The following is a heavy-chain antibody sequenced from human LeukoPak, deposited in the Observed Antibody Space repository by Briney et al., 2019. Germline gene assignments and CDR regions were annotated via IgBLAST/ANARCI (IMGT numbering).Heavy chain of an antibody. D-gene: IGHD2-2*03. CDR2: INHSGST. CDR3: ARHGYCSSTSCFDPHYYYYMDV. V-gene: IGHV4-34*01. CDR1: GGSFSGYY. Sequence: SETLSLTCAVYGGSFSGYYWSWIRQPPGKGLEWIGEINHSGSTNYNPSLKSRVTISVDTSKNQFSLKLSSVTAADTAVYYCARHGYCSSTSCFDPHYYYYMDVWGKGTTVTISS. J-gene: IGHJ6*03.